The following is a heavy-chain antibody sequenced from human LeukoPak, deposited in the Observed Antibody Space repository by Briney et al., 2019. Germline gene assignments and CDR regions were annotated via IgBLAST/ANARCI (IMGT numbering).Heavy chain of an antibody. CDR1: GYSISSGYY. CDR3: VREFVTGCNSVTCPSFWFDP. Sequence: SETLSLTCIVSGYSISSGYYWGWIRRSQGKGREGIGSFYHNGPINYHPSLNSRVTISEDTSNNHFSLKMTSVTAADTAMYFCVREFVTGCNSVTCPSFWFDPWGQGIQVTVSA. CDR2: FYHNGPI. J-gene: IGHJ5*02. V-gene: IGHV4-38-2*02. D-gene: IGHD2/OR15-2a*01.